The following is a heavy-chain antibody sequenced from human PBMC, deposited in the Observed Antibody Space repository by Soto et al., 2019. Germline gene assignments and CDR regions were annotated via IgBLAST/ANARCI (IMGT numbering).Heavy chain of an antibody. V-gene: IGHV3-30-3*01. CDR3: ARDRNRRVYGDYIDY. J-gene: IGHJ4*02. D-gene: IGHD4-17*01. CDR1: GFTFSSYA. CDR2: ISYDGSNK. Sequence: QVQLVESGGGVVQPGRSLRLSCAASGFTFSSYAMHWVRQAPGKGLEWVAVISYDGSNKYYADSVKGRFTISRDNSKNTLYLQMNSLRAEDTTVYYCARDRNRRVYGDYIDYWGQGTLVTVSS.